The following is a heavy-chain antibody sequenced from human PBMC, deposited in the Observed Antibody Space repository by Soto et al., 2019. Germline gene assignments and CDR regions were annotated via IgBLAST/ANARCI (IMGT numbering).Heavy chain of an antibody. J-gene: IGHJ3*02. CDR3: ARDPTYYYGSGSYSNKGAFDI. CDR2: IYYSGST. CDR1: GGSISSGGYY. Sequence: PSETLSLTCTVSGGSISSGGYYWSWIRQHPGKGLEWIGYIYYSGSTYYNPSLKSRVTISVDTSKNQFSLKLSSVTAADTAVYYCARDPTYYYGSGSYSNKGAFDIWGQGTMVTVSS. V-gene: IGHV4-31*03. D-gene: IGHD3-10*01.